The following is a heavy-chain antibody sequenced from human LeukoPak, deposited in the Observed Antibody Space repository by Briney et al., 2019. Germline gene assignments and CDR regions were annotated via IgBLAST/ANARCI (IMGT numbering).Heavy chain of an antibody. CDR2: IYYSGTT. CDR3: ARAAWRGTNSRDAFDI. J-gene: IGHJ3*02. V-gene: IGHV4-59*06. CDR1: GGSISSFY. D-gene: IGHD4/OR15-4a*01. Sequence: PSETLSLTCTVSGGSISSFYWSWIRQHPGKGLEWIGYIYYSGTTYYNPSLRSRITISVDTSKSQFSLNLSSVTAADTAVYYCARAAWRGTNSRDAFDIWGQGTMVAVSS.